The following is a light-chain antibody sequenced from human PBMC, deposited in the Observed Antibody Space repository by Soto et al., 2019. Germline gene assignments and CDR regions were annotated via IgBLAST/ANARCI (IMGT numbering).Light chain of an antibody. V-gene: IGLV2-11*01. CDR1: SSDVGGYNY. J-gene: IGLJ1*01. Sequence: QSVLTQPRSVSGSPGQSVTISCTGTSSDVGGYNYVSWYQQHPGKAPKLMIYDVSKRPSGVPDRFSGSKSGNTASLTISGLQAEDEADYSCCSYAGSYTYVFGPGTKLTVL. CDR2: DVS. CDR3: CSYAGSYTYV.